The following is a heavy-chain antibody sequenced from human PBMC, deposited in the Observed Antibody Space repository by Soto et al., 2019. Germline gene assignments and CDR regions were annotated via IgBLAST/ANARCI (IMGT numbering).Heavy chain of an antibody. V-gene: IGHV3-30-3*01. CDR1: GFTFSSYA. CDR2: ISYDGSNK. D-gene: IGHD2-15*01. CDR3: AREGYCSGGSCYGYYYYGMDV. J-gene: IGHJ6*02. Sequence: QVQLVESGGGVVQPGRSLRLSCAASGFTFSSYAMHWVRQAPGKGLEWVAVISYDGSNKYYADSVKGRFTISRDNSKNTLDLQMNSLRAEDTAVYYCAREGYCSGGSCYGYYYYGMDVWGQGTTVTVSS.